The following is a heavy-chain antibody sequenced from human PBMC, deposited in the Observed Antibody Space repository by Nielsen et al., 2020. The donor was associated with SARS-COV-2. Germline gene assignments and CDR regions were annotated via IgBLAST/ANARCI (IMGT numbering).Heavy chain of an antibody. CDR3: ARTRGSGSYSICD. D-gene: IGHD3-10*01. CDR2: INPNSGGT. CDR1: GYTFTGYY. Sequence: ASVKVSCKASGYTFTGYYMHWVRQAPGQGLEWMGRINPNSGGTNYAQKFQGRVTMTRDTSISTAYMELSRLRSDDTAVYYCARTRGSGSYSICDWGQGTLVTVSS. J-gene: IGHJ4*02. V-gene: IGHV1-2*06.